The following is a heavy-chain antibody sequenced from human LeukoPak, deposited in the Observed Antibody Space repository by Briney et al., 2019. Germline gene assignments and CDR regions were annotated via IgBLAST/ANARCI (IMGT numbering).Heavy chain of an antibody. CDR3: ARDRYYYDSSGSQFDY. D-gene: IGHD3-22*01. J-gene: IGHJ4*02. Sequence: SETLSLTCTVSGGSINNYFWSWIRQPPGKGLECIAYIYYSDSTNYKPSLKSRVTVSVDTSKNQFSLNLNSVTAADTAVYYCARDRYYYDSSGSQFDYWGQGTLVTVSS. CDR1: GGSINNYF. CDR2: IYYSDST. V-gene: IGHV4-59*12.